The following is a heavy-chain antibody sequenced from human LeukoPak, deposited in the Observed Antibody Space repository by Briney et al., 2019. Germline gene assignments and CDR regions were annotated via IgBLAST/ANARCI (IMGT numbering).Heavy chain of an antibody. CDR3: AKDPTIFGVVPGYYFDY. V-gene: IGHV3-30*02. J-gene: IGHJ4*02. CDR1: GFTFSSYA. CDR2: IRYDGSNK. Sequence: GGSLRLSCAASGFTFSSYAMHWVRQAPGKGPEWVAFIRYDGSNKYYADSVKGRFTISRDNSKNTLYLQMNSLRAEDTAVYYCAKDPTIFGVVPGYYFDYWGQGTLVTVSS. D-gene: IGHD3-3*01.